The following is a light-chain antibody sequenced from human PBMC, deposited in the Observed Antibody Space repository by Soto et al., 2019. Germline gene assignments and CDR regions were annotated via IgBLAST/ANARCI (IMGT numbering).Light chain of an antibody. CDR2: GAS. CDR1: QSVSSSY. J-gene: IGKJ4*01. V-gene: IGKV3-20*01. Sequence: EIVLTQYPGTLSLSPGEGATLSCRASQSVSSSYLAWYQQKPGQAPRLLIYGASSRATGIPDRFSGSGSGTDFTLTISRLEAEDFAVYYCQQYSSATPLTFGGGTKVDI. CDR3: QQYSSATPLT.